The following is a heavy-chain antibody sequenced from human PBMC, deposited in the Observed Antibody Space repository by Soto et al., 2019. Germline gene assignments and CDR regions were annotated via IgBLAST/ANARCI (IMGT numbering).Heavy chain of an antibody. CDR3: AKVGYDILTGYDYFDY. Sequence: PGGSLRLSCAASGFTFSTYGMSWVRQAPGKGLEWVSTISGSGGSTYYADSVKGRFTISRDNSKNTLSLQMSRLRAEDTAVYYCAKVGYDILTGYDYFDYWGQGTLVTVSS. V-gene: IGHV3-23*01. CDR2: ISGSGGST. D-gene: IGHD3-9*01. J-gene: IGHJ4*02. CDR1: GFTFSTYG.